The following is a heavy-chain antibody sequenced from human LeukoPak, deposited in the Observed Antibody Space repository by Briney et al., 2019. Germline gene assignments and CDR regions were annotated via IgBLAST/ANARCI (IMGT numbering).Heavy chain of an antibody. J-gene: IGHJ4*02. CDR1: GGSISTYY. Sequence: PSETLSLTCNVPGGSISTYYWSWIRQPPGKGLEWIGYIYYSGSTHYNPSLKSRVTISVDTSKNQFSLKLSSLTAADTAVYYCARATNYYDSSGYYPRPHFDYWGRGTLVTVSS. V-gene: IGHV4-59*01. D-gene: IGHD3-22*01. CDR2: IYYSGST. CDR3: ARATNYYDSSGYYPRPHFDY.